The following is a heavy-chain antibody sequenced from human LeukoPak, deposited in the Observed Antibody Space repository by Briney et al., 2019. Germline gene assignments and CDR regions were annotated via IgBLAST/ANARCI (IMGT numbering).Heavy chain of an antibody. J-gene: IGHJ5*02. CDR3: ARGSPPYNSGWAIYNWFDP. D-gene: IGHD6-19*01. CDR1: GFTFSNYA. V-gene: IGHV4-34*01. Sequence: PGGSLRLSCAASGFTFSNYAMSWIRQPPGKGLEWIGEINHSGSTNYNPSLKSRVTISVDTSKNQFSLKLSSVTAADTAVYYCARGSPPYNSGWAIYNWFDPWGQGTLVTVSS. CDR2: INHSGST.